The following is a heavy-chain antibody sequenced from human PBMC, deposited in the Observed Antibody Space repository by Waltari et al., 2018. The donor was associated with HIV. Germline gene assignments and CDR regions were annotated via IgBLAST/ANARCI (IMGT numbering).Heavy chain of an antibody. CDR1: GGTIGSSHW. J-gene: IGHJ5*02. CDR2: VYHMGST. D-gene: IGHD2-15*01. V-gene: IGHV4-4*02. CDR3: ARGSSYSAHNWLDP. Sequence: QVQLQESGSGLVKPSGTLSLPCAVPGGTIGSSHWWVWVRQPAGKGLEWIGDVYHMGSTNYNPSLKSRVTISVDTLKSRFFLSLKSVTAADTAIYYCARGSSYSAHNWLDPWGQGTLVTVSS.